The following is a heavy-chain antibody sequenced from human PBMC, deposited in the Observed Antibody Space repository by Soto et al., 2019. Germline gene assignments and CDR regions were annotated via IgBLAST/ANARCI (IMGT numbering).Heavy chain of an antibody. J-gene: IGHJ6*02. CDR2: INAGNGNT. CDR1: GYTFTSYA. V-gene: IGHV1-3*01. D-gene: IGHD2-2*01. CDR3: AREVVVPAAYYYYYGMDV. Sequence: QVQLVQSGAEVKKPGASAKVSCKASGYTFTSYAMHWVRQAPGQRLEWMGWINAGNGNTKYSQKFQGRVTITRDTSASTAYMELSSLRSEDTAVYYCAREVVVPAAYYYYYGMDVWGQGTTVTVSS.